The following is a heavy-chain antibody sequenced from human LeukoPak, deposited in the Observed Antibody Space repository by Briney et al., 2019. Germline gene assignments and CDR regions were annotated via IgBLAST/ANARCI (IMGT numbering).Heavy chain of an antibody. J-gene: IGHJ3*02. V-gene: IGHV4-59*01. D-gene: IGHD3-9*01. Sequence: PSETLSLTCIVSGGSISSYYWSWIRQPPGKGLEWIGYIYYSGSTNYNPSLKSRVTISVDTSKNQFSLKLSSVTAADTAMYYCARIEYYDILTGYYSPFGAFDIWGQGTMVTVSS. CDR1: GGSISSYY. CDR3: ARIEYYDILTGYYSPFGAFDI. CDR2: IYYSGST.